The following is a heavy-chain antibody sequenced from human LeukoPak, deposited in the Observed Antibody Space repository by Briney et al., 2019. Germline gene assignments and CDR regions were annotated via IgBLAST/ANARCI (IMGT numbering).Heavy chain of an antibody. J-gene: IGHJ4*02. D-gene: IGHD1-26*01. CDR1: GYTFTGYY. CDR2: INPNSGGT. CDR3: ARGSIVGATFDYFDY. Sequence: GASVKVSCKASGYTFTGYYIHWVRQAPGQGLEWMGWINPNSGGTNYAQKFQDRVTMTRDTSISTAYMDLSRLRSDDTAVYYCARGSIVGATFDYFDYWGQGTLVTVSS. V-gene: IGHV1-2*02.